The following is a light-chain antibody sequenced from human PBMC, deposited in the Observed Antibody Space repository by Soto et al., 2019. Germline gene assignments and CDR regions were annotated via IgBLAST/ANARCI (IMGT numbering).Light chain of an antibody. CDR1: QSVSSY. CDR2: DAS. Sequence: EIVLTQSPATLSLSPGERATLSRRASQSVSSYLAWYQQKPGQAPRLLIYDASNRATGIPARFSGSGSGTDFTLTISSLEPEDFAVYYCHQRQSWPRTFGQGTKVDIK. CDR3: HQRQSWPRT. J-gene: IGKJ1*01. V-gene: IGKV3-11*01.